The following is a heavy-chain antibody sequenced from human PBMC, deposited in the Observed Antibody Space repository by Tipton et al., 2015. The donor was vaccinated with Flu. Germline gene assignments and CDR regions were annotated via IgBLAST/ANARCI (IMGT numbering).Heavy chain of an antibody. D-gene: IGHD1-26*01. J-gene: IGHJ3*02. Sequence: QLVQSGAEVKKTGSSVKVSCKASGYTFTYRYLHWVRQAPGQALEWMGWITPFNGNTNYAQKFQDRVTNTRDRSMSTAYMELSSLRSEDTAMYYCARWVGAQGAFDSWGQGTMVTVSS. CDR3: ARWVGAQGAFDS. V-gene: IGHV1-45*02. CDR2: ITPFNGNT. CDR1: GYTFTYRY.